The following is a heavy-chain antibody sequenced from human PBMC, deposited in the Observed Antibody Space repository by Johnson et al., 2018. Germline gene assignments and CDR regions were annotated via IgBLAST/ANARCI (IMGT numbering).Heavy chain of an antibody. V-gene: IGHV3-9*01. D-gene: IGHD2-21*01. CDR3: PMCFCGPNGTYYCYNMDV. Sequence: EVQLVETGGGLEQHGRSLRLSCVASGFIFDDDVVHWVRQAPGKGLEWVLGFSWNGGSLGSGDSVKGRFIVSRDKAKNSLYLQMNSRRAEDTALDFYPMCFCGPNGTYYCYNMDVWGRGTTVTVSS. CDR1: GFIFDDDV. J-gene: IGHJ6*02. CDR2: FSWNGGSL.